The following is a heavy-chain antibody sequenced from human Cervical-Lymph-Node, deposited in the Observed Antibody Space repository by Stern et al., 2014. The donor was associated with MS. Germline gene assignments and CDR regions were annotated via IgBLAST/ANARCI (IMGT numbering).Heavy chain of an antibody. V-gene: IGHV3-30*18. CDR2: ISYDGSNK. D-gene: IGHD6-13*01. Sequence: VQLVESGGGVVQPGRSLRLSCAASGFTFSSYGMHWVRQAPGKGLEWVAVISYDGSNKYYADSVKGRFTISRDNSKNTLYLQMNSLRAEDTAVYYCAKVEGIELYYGMDVWGQGTTVTVSS. CDR1: GFTFSSYG. CDR3: AKVEGIELYYGMDV. J-gene: IGHJ6*02.